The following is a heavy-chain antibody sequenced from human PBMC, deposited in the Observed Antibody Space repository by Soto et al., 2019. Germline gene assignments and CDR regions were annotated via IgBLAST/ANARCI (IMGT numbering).Heavy chain of an antibody. V-gene: IGHV3-64*01. CDR2: ISGNGDST. J-gene: IGHJ4*02. CDR1: GFTFSNYA. CDR3: ARRGYGLYFDY. Sequence: EVQLVESGGGLVQPGGSLRLSCAASGFTFSNYAVHWVRQAPGKGLEYVSAISGNGDSTYYANSVKGRFTISRDNSKNTLYLQMGSLSAEDMAVYSCARRGYGLYFDYWGQGTLVTVSS. D-gene: IGHD3-10*01.